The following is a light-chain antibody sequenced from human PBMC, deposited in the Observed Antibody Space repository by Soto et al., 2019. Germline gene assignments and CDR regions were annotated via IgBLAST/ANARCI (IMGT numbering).Light chain of an antibody. CDR1: SSDVGSYNL. V-gene: IGLV2-23*01. J-gene: IGLJ1*01. Sequence: ARTQPASVSGSPGQSITISCTGTSSDVGSYNLVSWYQHHPGKTPKLMIYEGSRRPSGVSNRFSASKSGNTASLTISGLQAEDEAEYYCCSYETSSTYVFGSGTKVTVL. CDR3: CSYETSSTYV. CDR2: EGS.